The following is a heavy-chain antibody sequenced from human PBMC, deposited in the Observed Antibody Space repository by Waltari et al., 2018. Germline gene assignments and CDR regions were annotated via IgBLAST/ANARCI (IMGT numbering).Heavy chain of an antibody. CDR2: IKEDGNQK. V-gene: IGHV3-7*01. CDR1: GFSCSTSC. Sequence: EVPLVESGGGVVQPGGSLRLSCAASGFSCSTSCMSWVRQAPGKGLEWVANIKEDGNQKNYLDSVEGRLTVSRDNAKNSLYLQMNSLSAEDTAVYYCARDPYTGGYGAFDIWGQGTMVTVSS. D-gene: IGHD3-10*01. J-gene: IGHJ3*02. CDR3: ARDPYTGGYGAFDI.